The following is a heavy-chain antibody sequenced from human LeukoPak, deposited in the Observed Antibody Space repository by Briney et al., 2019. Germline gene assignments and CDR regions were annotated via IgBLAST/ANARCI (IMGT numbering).Heavy chain of an antibody. CDR1: GGSFSSYY. V-gene: IGHV4-59*01. J-gene: IGHJ6*02. D-gene: IGHD3-16*01. CDR2: IYYSGST. CDR3: VRAYGSVVYYGMDV. Sequence: PSETLSLTCAVYGGSFSSYYWNWIRQPPGKGLEWIGYIYYSGSTNYNPSLKSRVTISVDTSKNQFSLKLSSVTAADTAVYYCVRAYGSVVYYGMDVWGQGTTVTVSS.